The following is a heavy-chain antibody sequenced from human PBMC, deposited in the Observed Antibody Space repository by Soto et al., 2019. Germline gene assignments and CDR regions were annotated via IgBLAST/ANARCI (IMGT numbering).Heavy chain of an antibody. CDR1: GFTFSDYY. CDR2: ISSSGSTI. J-gene: IGHJ4*02. CDR3: ARADPMTTVTPFTFDY. V-gene: IGHV3-11*01. Sequence: QVQLVESGGGLVKPGGSLRLSCAASGFTFSDYYMSWIRQAPGKGLEWVSYISSSGSTIYYADSVKGRFTISRDNAKNSRYLQMNSLKAEDTAVYYCARADPMTTVTPFTFDYWGQGTLVTVSS. D-gene: IGHD4-17*01.